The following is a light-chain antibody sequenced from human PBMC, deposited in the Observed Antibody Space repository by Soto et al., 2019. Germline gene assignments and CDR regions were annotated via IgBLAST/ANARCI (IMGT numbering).Light chain of an antibody. CDR2: DAS. Sequence: IQLTQSPASLSASVGERVTITCRASQDIRGALAWYQQSPGEAPQLLIYDASTLESGVPSRFSGSSSGTHFTLIISSLQPEDFATYYCQQFLSYSITFGQGTRLEI. V-gene: IGKV1-13*02. J-gene: IGKJ5*01. CDR1: QDIRGA. CDR3: QQFLSYSIT.